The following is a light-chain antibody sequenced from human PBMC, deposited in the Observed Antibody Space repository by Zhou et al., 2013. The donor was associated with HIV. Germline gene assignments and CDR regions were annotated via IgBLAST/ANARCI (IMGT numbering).Light chain of an antibody. CDR3: QPYDVRMTEYF. CDR2: GNN. CDR1: SSNIGAGYD. J-gene: IGLJ1*01. Sequence: QSVLTQPPSVSGAPGQRVTISCTANSSNIGAGYDIHWYQELSGTAPTLLICGNNNRPSGVPDRFSGSKSDTSGSLAITGLQVADEADYYCQPYDVRMTEYFFGTGTKVTV. V-gene: IGLV1-40*01.